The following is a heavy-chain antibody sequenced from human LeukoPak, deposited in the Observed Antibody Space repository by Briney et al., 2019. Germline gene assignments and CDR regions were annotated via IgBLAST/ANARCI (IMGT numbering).Heavy chain of an antibody. V-gene: IGHV4-34*01. CDR2: INHSGST. Sequence: SETLSLTCTVSGGSISGYYWSWIRQPPGKGLEWIGEINHSGSTNYNPSLKSRVTISVDTSKNQFSLKLSSVTAADTAVYYCARGFKVVPAAVGMDVWGQGTTVTVSS. D-gene: IGHD2-2*01. CDR1: GGSISGYY. J-gene: IGHJ6*02. CDR3: ARGFKVVPAAVGMDV.